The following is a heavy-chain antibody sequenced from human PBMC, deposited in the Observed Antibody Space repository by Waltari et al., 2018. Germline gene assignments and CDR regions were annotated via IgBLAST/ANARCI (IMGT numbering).Heavy chain of an antibody. D-gene: IGHD3-3*01. Sequence: QVQLQESGPGLVKPSQTLSLICTVSGTSVSSGRYSWSWTRPPAGKGLEWIGLVYTSGRTKYHPSLKSRVTISVDTSKNQFSLKRSSVTAADTAIYYCARGRGDGANFFFDYWGQGTLVTGSS. CDR1: GTSVSSGRYS. J-gene: IGHJ4*02. V-gene: IGHV4-61*02. CDR3: ARGRGDGANFFFDY. CDR2: VYTSGRT.